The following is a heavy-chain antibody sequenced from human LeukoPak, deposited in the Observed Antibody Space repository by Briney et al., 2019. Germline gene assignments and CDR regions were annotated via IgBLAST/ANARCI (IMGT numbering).Heavy chain of an antibody. CDR2: INEDGSIT. Sequence: QPGGSLRLSCAVSGFTFSRYWMHWVRQAPGKGLMWVSRINEDGSITDYADSVKGRFTISRDNFKNTLYLQMSSLRAEDTAIYYCAKHFQSSGWFWDYWGQGTLVTVSS. J-gene: IGHJ4*02. CDR1: GFTFSRYW. V-gene: IGHV3-74*01. D-gene: IGHD6-19*01. CDR3: AKHFQSSGWFWDY.